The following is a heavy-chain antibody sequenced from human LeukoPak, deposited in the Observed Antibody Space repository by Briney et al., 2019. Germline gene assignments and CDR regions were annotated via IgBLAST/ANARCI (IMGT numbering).Heavy chain of an antibody. CDR1: GGSISNHY. V-gene: IGHV4-59*11. J-gene: IGHJ4*02. Sequence: SETLSLTCIVSGGSISNHYWSRIRQTPGKGLEWIGYIYYRGTTNYKPSLKSRVTISVDTSKNQFSLKLSSVTAADTAVYYCARGIKYSDSSYYLDYWGQGTLFTVSS. CDR3: ARGIKYSDSSYYLDY. CDR2: IYYRGTT. D-gene: IGHD6-6*01.